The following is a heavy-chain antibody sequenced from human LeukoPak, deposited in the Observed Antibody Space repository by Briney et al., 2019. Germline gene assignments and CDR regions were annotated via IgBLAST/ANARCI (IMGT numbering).Heavy chain of an antibody. CDR3: ARLNDYGGNPDY. CDR2: IYHSGIT. CDR1: GYSISSGYY. D-gene: IGHD4-23*01. Sequence: SETLSLTCTVSGYSISSGYYWGWIRQPPGKGLEWIGSIYHSGITYYNPSLKSRVTISVDTSKNQFSLKLSSVTAADTAVYYCARLNDYGGNPDYWGQGTLVTVSS. J-gene: IGHJ4*02. V-gene: IGHV4-38-2*02.